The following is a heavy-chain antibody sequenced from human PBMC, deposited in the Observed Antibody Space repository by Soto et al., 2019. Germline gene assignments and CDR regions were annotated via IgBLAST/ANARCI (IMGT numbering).Heavy chain of an antibody. J-gene: IGHJ3*02. D-gene: IGHD2-15*01. CDR2: INPNSGGT. Sequence: ASVKVSCKASGYTFIGYYIHWVRQVPGQGLEWLAWINPNSGGTDYAQKFQGWVTVTRDTSISTAYLELSRLTSDDTAVYYCARGSCIGDNCYSIRALDTWGQGTMVTVSS. CDR3: ARGSCIGDNCYSIRALDT. V-gene: IGHV1-2*04. CDR1: GYTFIGYY.